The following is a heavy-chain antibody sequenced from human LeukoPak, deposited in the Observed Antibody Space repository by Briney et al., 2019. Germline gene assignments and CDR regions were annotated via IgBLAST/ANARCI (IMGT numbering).Heavy chain of an antibody. V-gene: IGHV3-33*06. CDR1: GVTFSTFG. J-gene: IGHJ4*02. D-gene: IGHD1-1*01. CDR3: AKDKGGITYVFDY. CDR2: ILFDGSNK. Sequence: GGSLTLSCAASGVTFSTFGMHWVRQAPGKGLEWVAVILFDGSNKYYGDSVKGRFTISRDNSKNTLYLQMNSLRAEDTAVYYCAKDKGGITYVFDYWGQGTLVTVSS.